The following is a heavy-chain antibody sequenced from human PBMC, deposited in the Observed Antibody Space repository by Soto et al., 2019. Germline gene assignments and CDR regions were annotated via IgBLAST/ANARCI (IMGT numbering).Heavy chain of an antibody. CDR1: GDSLGRYTSY. Sequence: QVQIQESGPGLVKPSETLSLTCTVYGDSLGRYTSYWSWVRQSAGKGLEWIGRISIIGLVSGGVSTGYNPSLASSDTRAGDTSKNGLARTLNSVAAAATAFYNWAGEAYYYDGNAYTFQKGGQGTLVTVSS. CDR2: ISIIGLVSGGVST. CDR3: AGEAYYYDGNAYTFQK. J-gene: IGHJ4*02. D-gene: IGHD3-22*01. V-gene: IGHV4-4*07.